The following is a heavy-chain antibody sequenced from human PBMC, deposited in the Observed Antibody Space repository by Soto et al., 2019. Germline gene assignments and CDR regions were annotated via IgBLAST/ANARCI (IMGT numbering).Heavy chain of an antibody. J-gene: IGHJ4*02. CDR2: IYYSGST. CDR1: GGSISSSSYY. D-gene: IGHD3-22*01. Sequence: SETLSLTCTASGGSISSSSYYWGWIRQPPGKGLEWIGYIYYSGSTYYNPSLKSRVTISVDTSKNQFSLKLSSVTAADTAVYYCARIYYYDSSGYDYWGQGTLVTVSS. CDR3: ARIYYYDSSGYDY. V-gene: IGHV4-39*01.